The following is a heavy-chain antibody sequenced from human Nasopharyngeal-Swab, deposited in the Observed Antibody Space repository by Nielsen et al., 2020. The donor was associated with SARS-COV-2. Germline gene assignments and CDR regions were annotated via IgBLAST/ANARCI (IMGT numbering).Heavy chain of an antibody. D-gene: IGHD2-2*01. Sequence: WIRQPPGKGLEWIGEINHSESTNYNPSLKSRVTISVDTSKNQFSLKLSSVTAADTAVYYCARIEDCSSTSCYDYFDYWGQGTLVTVSS. V-gene: IGHV4-34*01. J-gene: IGHJ4*02. CDR3: ARIEDCSSTSCYDYFDY. CDR2: INHSEST.